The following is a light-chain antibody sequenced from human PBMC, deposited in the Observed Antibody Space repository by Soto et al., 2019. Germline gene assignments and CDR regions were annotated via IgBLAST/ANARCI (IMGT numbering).Light chain of an antibody. CDR2: DVS. V-gene: IGLV2-11*01. Sequence: QSALTQPRSVSGSPGQSVTISCTGTSSDVGGYDYVSWYQRHPGTAPKLMISDVSKRPSGVPDRFSGSKSGNTASLTISGLQAEDEADYYCCSYAGTYTWVFGGGTKLTVL. CDR1: SSDVGGYDY. J-gene: IGLJ3*02. CDR3: CSYAGTYTWV.